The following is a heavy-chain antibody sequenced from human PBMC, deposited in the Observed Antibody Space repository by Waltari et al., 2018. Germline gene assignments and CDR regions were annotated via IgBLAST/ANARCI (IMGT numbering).Heavy chain of an antibody. CDR1: GGSIIRGRFY. J-gene: IGHJ6*02. D-gene: IGHD3-9*01. V-gene: IGHV4-61*02. CDR3: ARDEARYYDIMTGGGYYGLDV. CDR2: IFTSGSI. Sequence: QVQLQESGPGLVRPSQTLSLPCTVSGGSIIRGRFYWHWIRQPAGTGLEWVGHIFTSGSIKYNPSLKSRVSVSLDTYENQFSLRLSSVTAADTAGYYCARDEARYYDIMTGGGYYGLDVWGRGTTVTVSS.